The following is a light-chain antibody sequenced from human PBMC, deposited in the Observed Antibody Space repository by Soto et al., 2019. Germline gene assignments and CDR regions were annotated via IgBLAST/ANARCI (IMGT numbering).Light chain of an antibody. CDR3: SSYTSSSIPVV. V-gene: IGLV2-14*01. CDR2: EVS. Sequence: QSALTQPASVSGSPGQSITISCTGTGSDVGGYNYVSWYQQHPGKAPKLMIYEVSNRPSGVSNRFSGSKSGNTASLTISGLQAEDEADYYCSSYTSSSIPVVFGGGTKLTVL. CDR1: GSDVGGYNY. J-gene: IGLJ2*01.